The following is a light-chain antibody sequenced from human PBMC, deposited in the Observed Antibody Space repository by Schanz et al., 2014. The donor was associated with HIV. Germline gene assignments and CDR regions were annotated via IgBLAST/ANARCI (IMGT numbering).Light chain of an antibody. CDR1: SSDTGAYTS. CDR3: CSYAGDSTYV. J-gene: IGLJ1*01. Sequence: QSALTQPASVSGSPGQSITISCTGTSSDTGAYTSVPWYQQHPGKAPKLLIYEVTKWPSGVSSRFSGSKSGNTASLTISGLQAEDEADYYCCSYAGDSTYVFGTGTKLTVL. CDR2: EVT. V-gene: IGLV2-23*02.